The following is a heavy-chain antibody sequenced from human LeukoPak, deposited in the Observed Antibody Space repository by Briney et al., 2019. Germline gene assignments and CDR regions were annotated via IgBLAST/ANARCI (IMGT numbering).Heavy chain of an antibody. CDR2: IYTSGST. V-gene: IGHV4-4*07. Sequence: PSETLSLTCTVSGGSISSYYWSWIRQPAGKGLEWIGRIYTSGSTNYNPSLKSRVTMSVDTSKNQFSLKLSSVTAADTAVYYCARGSVVPGYSSARYYFDYWGQGTLVTVSS. CDR1: GGSISSYY. CDR3: ARGSVVPGYSSARYYFDY. D-gene: IGHD6-19*01. J-gene: IGHJ4*02.